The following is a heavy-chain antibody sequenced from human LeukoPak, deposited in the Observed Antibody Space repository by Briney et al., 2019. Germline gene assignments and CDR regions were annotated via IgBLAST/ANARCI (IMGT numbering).Heavy chain of an antibody. CDR2: IWNDGSNK. Sequence: PGGSLRLSCAASGFTFSSYGVHWVRQAPGKGLEWVAVIWNDGSNKYYADSVKGRFTISRDNSKNTLYLQMNSLRAEDTAVYFCARAGSGYGLDYWGQGTLVTVSS. D-gene: IGHD5-12*01. CDR1: GFTFSSYG. CDR3: ARAGSGYGLDY. V-gene: IGHV3-33*01. J-gene: IGHJ4*02.